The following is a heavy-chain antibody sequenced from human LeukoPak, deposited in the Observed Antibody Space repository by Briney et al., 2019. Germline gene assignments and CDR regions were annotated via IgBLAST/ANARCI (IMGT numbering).Heavy chain of an antibody. V-gene: IGHV3-30-3*01. CDR1: GFTFSSYA. CDR2: ISYDGSNK. J-gene: IGHJ4*02. Sequence: SGGSLRLSCAASGFTFSSYAMHWVRQAPGKGLEWVAVISYDGSNKYYADSVKGRFTISRDNSKNTLYLQMNSLRPDGTAVYYCAREPQYWGQGTLITVSS. CDR3: AREPQY.